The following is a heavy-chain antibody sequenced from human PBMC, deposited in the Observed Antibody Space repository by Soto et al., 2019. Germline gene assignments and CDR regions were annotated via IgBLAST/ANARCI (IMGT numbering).Heavy chain of an antibody. V-gene: IGHV1-69*08. CDR2: IIPILGIA. D-gene: IGHD6-19*01. Sequence: QVQLVQSGAEVKKPGASVKVSCKASGGTFSSYTISWVRQAPGQGLEGMGRIIPILGIANSAQKFQGRVTIAGDTFKSTAYMGLSSLRSEDTAVYYCAGDRGQWPPAPCYYYGMDVWGQGTTVTVSS. J-gene: IGHJ6*02. CDR1: GGTFSSYT. CDR3: AGDRGQWPPAPCYYYGMDV.